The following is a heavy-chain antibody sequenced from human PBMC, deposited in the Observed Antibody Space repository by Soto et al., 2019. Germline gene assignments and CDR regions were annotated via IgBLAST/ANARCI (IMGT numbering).Heavy chain of an antibody. CDR3: ANASQYCSCGGGYMGTLFTELET. CDR1: STCM. D-gene: IGHD2-15*01. J-gene: IGHJ5*01. V-gene: IGHV3-23*01. Sequence: STCMMTWVRQAPGTGLEWVSCISASGGSTYNADSVKGRFTISRDNSKNTLYLQMNSLRAEDTAVYYCANASQYCSCGGGYMGTLFTELETWDHETL. CDR2: ISASGGST.